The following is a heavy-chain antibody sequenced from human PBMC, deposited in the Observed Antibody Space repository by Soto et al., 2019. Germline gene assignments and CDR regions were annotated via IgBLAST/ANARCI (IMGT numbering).Heavy chain of an antibody. CDR3: ARDHSGMDV. Sequence: ASVKVSCKASGYTFTSYDINWVRQATGQGLEWMGMMNPNSGNTSYAQKFQGRVTMTRDTSTSTVYMELSSLRFEDTAVYYCARDHSGMDVWGQGTTVTVSS. J-gene: IGHJ6*02. CDR2: MNPNSGNT. V-gene: IGHV1-8*01. CDR1: GYTFTSYD.